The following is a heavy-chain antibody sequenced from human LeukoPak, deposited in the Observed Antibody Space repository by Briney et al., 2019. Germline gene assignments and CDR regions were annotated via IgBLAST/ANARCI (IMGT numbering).Heavy chain of an antibody. D-gene: IGHD3-16*01. V-gene: IGHV3-7*03. Sequence: GGSLRLSCTASGFSFSGHWMHWARQAPGKGLEWVASINHNGNVNYYVDSVKGRFTISRDNAKNSLYLQMSNLRAEDTAVYFCARGGGLDVWGQGATVTVSS. CDR1: GFSFSGHW. CDR3: ARGGGLDV. J-gene: IGHJ6*02. CDR2: INHNGNVN.